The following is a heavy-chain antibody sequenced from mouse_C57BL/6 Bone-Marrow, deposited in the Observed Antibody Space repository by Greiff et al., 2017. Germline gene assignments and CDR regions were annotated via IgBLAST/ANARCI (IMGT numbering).Heavy chain of an antibody. D-gene: IGHD2-4*01. CDR1: GYTFTSYW. Sequence: QVQLQQPGAELVKPGASVKLSCKASGYTFTSYWMHWVKQRPGQGLEWIGMIQPNSGSTNYNEKFKGKATLTVDKSSSTAYMQLSSLTSEDSAVYYCARRLRRGIYFDYWGQGTTLTVSS. V-gene: IGHV1-64*01. CDR3: ARRLRRGIYFDY. J-gene: IGHJ2*01. CDR2: IQPNSGST.